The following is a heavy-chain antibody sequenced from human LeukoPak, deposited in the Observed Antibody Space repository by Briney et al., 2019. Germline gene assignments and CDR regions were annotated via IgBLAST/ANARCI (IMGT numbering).Heavy chain of an antibody. CDR1: GFTFNNYA. CDR2: ISGSGGAT. V-gene: IGHV3-23*01. CDR3: ASTIVGTTPAVDY. J-gene: IGHJ4*02. Sequence: GGSLRLSCAASGFTFNNYAMTWVRQAPGKGLQWVSTISGSGGATYYADSVKGRFTISRDNSKNTLYVEMNSLRAEDTAVYYCASTIVGTTPAVDYWGQGTLVTVSS. D-gene: IGHD1-26*01.